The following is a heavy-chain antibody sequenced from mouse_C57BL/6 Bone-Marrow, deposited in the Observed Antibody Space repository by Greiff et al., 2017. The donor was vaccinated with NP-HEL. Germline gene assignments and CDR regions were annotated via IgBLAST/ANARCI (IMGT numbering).Heavy chain of an antibody. CDR2: INPNNGGT. D-gene: IGHD1-1*01. V-gene: IGHV1-26*01. Sequence: VQLQQSGPELVKPGASVKISCKASGYTFTDYYMNWVKQSHGKSLEWIGDINPNNGGTSYNQKFKGKATLTVDKSSSTAYMELRSLTSEDSAVYYCARAGNYAMDDWGQGTSVTVSS. J-gene: IGHJ4*01. CDR1: GYTFTDYY. CDR3: ARAGNYAMDD.